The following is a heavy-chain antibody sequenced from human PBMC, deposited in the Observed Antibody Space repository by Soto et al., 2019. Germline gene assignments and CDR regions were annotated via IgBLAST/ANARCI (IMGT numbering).Heavy chain of an antibody. CDR1: GGSFTGYY. CDR3: ARGKGYCTTSSCRECGSCFYDY. V-gene: IGHV4-34*01. J-gene: IGHJ4*02. Sequence: QVQLQQWGAGLLKPSETLSLSCAVYGGSFTGYYWSLIRQPPGKGLEWIGETNHRGSTNYNPSLKSRVTISVDTSKNQFSLKLSSVTAADTAVYYCARGKGYCTTSSCRECGSCFYDYWGQGTLVTVSS. D-gene: IGHD2-2*01. CDR2: TNHRGST.